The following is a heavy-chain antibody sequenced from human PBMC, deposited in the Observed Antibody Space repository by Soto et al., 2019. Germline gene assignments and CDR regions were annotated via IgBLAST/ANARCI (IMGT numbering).Heavy chain of an antibody. CDR3: ARGEGLRFLDGGSDF. CDR1: GFTFSSYA. V-gene: IGHV3-23*01. D-gene: IGHD3-3*01. J-gene: IGHJ4*02. CDR2: ISGSGAGT. Sequence: EVQLLESGGGLVQPGGSLRLSCAASGFTFSSYAMTWVRQAPGKGLEWVSAISGSGAGTYYADSGKGRFTNSKDNSKNTLYLQMNSLRAEDSAVYYFARGEGLRFLDGGSDFWGQGTLVTVSS.